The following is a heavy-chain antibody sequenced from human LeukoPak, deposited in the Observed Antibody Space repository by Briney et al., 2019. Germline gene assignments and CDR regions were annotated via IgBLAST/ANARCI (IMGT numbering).Heavy chain of an antibody. J-gene: IGHJ5*02. CDR2: IWYDGSNK. D-gene: IGHD2-15*01. Sequence: GGSLRLSCAASGFTFSSYSMNWVRQAPGKGLEWVAVIWYDGSNKYYADSVKGRFTISRDNSKNTLYLQMNSLRAEDTAVYYCAKDVAYCSGGSCYLLNWFDPWGQGTLVTVSS. CDR1: GFTFSSYS. V-gene: IGHV3-33*06. CDR3: AKDVAYCSGGSCYLLNWFDP.